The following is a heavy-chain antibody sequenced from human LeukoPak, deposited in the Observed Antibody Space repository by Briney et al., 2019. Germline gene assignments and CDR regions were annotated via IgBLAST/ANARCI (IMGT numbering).Heavy chain of an antibody. CDR1: GYIFNSYY. V-gene: IGHV1-2*02. CDR2: INPNSGGT. D-gene: IGHD6-19*01. Sequence: ASVKVSCKASGYIFNSYYMHWVRQAPGQGLEWMGWINPNSGGTNYAEKFQGRVTMTRDTSITTAYMELSSLRSDDTAMYYCATLRRSGWYIGDWGQGTLVTVSS. CDR3: ATLRRSGWYIGD. J-gene: IGHJ4*02.